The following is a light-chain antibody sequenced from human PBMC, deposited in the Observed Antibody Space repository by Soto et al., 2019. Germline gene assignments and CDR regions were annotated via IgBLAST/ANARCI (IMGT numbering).Light chain of an antibody. CDR3: QKYNGAPFT. CDR1: QGIANH. J-gene: IGKJ3*01. CDR2: AAS. V-gene: IGKV1-27*01. Sequence: DIQMTQSPSSLSASVGDRVTITCRASQGIANHLAWYQQKPGKVPKLLIYAASTLEPGVPSRFSGSGFGTDFTLSISSLQPEDFATYYCQKYNGAPFTFGPGTKVDIK.